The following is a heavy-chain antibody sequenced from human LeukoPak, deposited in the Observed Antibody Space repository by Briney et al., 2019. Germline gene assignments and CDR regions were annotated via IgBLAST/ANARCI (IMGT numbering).Heavy chain of an antibody. D-gene: IGHD6-13*01. V-gene: IGHV3-30-3*01. J-gene: IGHJ4*02. CDR2: ISSDGSKT. CDR3: ARSFQSSSTRYPPLGY. CDR1: GFTFSTYT. Sequence: GGSLRLSCAASGFTFSTYTMYWVRQAPGKGLEWVAIISSDGSKTYYADSVKARFTISRDNSNNTLFLQMDSLRAEDTAVYYCARSFQSSSTRYPPLGYWGQGTLVTVSS.